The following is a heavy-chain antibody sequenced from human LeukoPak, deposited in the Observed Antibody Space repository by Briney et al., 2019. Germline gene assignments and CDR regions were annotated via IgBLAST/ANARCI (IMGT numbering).Heavy chain of an antibody. J-gene: IGHJ4*02. CDR1: GYSISSGYY. Sequence: SETLSLTCTVSGYSISSGYYWGWIRQPPGKGLEWIGSIYHSGSTYYNPSLKSRVTISVDASKNQFSLKLSSVTAADTAVYYCASPSRMVRGAIVEWGQGTLVTVSS. CDR3: ASPSRMVRGAIVE. V-gene: IGHV4-38-2*02. CDR2: IYHSGST. D-gene: IGHD3-10*01.